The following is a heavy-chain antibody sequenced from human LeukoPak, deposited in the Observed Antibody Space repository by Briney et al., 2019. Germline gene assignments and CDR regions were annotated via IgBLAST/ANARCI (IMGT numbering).Heavy chain of an antibody. CDR3: AKDTSSSTLGGFDP. J-gene: IGHJ5*02. D-gene: IGHD6-13*01. V-gene: IGHV3-9*01. Sequence: GGSLRLSCAASGFTFDDYAMHWVRQAPGKGLEWVSGISWNSGSIGYADSVKGRFTISRDNAKKSLYLQMSSLRAEDTALYYCAKDTSSSTLGGFDPWGQGTLVTVSS. CDR2: ISWNSGSI. CDR1: GFTFDDYA.